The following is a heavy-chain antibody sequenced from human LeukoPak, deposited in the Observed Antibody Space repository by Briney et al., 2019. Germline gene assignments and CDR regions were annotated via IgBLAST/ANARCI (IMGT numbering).Heavy chain of an antibody. J-gene: IGHJ4*02. V-gene: IGHV4-4*02. CDR2: IYYSGST. CDR1: GDSISSANW. CDR3: ARATQIKILYYFDY. D-gene: IGHD2/OR15-2a*01. Sequence: SETLSLTCAVSGDSISSANWWTWVRQPPGKGLEWIGSIYYSGSTYYNPSLKSRVTISVDTSKNQFSLKLSSVTAADTAVYYCARATQIKILYYFDYWGQGTLVTVSS.